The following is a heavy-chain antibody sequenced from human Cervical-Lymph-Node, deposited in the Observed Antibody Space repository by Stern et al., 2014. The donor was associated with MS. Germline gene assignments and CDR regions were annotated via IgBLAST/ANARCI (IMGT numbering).Heavy chain of an antibody. CDR3: ASARNTAFDI. J-gene: IGHJ3*02. CDR2: INPSGGFT. V-gene: IGHV1-46*02. CDR1: EYTLNYFF. Sequence: QLVQSGAEVKKPGASVQVSCKASEYTLNYFFMHWIRQAPGQGLEWMGVINPSGGFTTYAQRFQGRLTMTRDTSTRTLFMKLSSLTSEDTAVYYCASARNTAFDIWGQGTSVIVSS.